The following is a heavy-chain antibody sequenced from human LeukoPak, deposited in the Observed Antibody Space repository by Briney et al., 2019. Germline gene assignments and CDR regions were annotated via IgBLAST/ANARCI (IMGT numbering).Heavy chain of an antibody. J-gene: IGHJ4*02. Sequence: PSETLFLTCTVSGGSISSYYWSWIRQPPGKGLEWIGYIYYSGSTNYNPSLKSRVTISVDTSKNQFSLKLSSVTAADTAVYYCARVSERRWIDYWGQGTLVTVSS. CDR2: IYYSGST. CDR3: ARVSERRWIDY. D-gene: IGHD4-23*01. CDR1: GGSISSYY. V-gene: IGHV4-59*01.